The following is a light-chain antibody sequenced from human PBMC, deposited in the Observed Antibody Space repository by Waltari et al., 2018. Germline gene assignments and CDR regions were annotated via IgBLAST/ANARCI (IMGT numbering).Light chain of an antibody. J-gene: IGKJ2*01. CDR3: QQYYTAPYT. V-gene: IGKV4-1*01. CDR1: HSILYSSNNKNY. Sequence: DIVMTQSPDSLTVSLGERATINCKSRHSILYSSNNKNYLAWYQQKPGQPPNLLLYWAAARESGVPDRFSGSGSGTDFTLTISILQAEDVAVYYCQQYYTAPYTFGQVTKLEIK. CDR2: WAA.